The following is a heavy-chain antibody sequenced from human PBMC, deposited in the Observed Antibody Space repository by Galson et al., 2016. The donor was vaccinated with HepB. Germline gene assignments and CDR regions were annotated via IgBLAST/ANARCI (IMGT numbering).Heavy chain of an antibody. Sequence: SLRLSCAASGFTFSSSWMSWVRQAPGKGLEWVANIKQDGSDKYYVDSVKGRFTISRDNAENSLYLQMNTLRAEDTAVYYCATTAAAPGNYWGQGTPVTVSS. CDR2: IKQDGSDK. J-gene: IGHJ4*02. V-gene: IGHV3-7*03. CDR1: GFTFSSSW. D-gene: IGHD6-25*01. CDR3: ATTAAAPGNY.